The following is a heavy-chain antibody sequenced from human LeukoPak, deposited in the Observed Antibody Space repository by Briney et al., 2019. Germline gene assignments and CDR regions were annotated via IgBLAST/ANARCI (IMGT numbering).Heavy chain of an antibody. D-gene: IGHD3-10*01. Sequence: PGGSLRLSCAASGFTFSSYAMHWVRQAPGKGLEWVAVISYDGSNKYYADSVKGRFTISRDNSKNTLYLQMNSLRAEDTAVYYCAKDRRLYDYGSGSYFDYWGQGTLVTVSS. CDR3: AKDRRLYDYGSGSYFDY. J-gene: IGHJ4*02. CDR2: ISYDGSNK. V-gene: IGHV3-30-3*01. CDR1: GFTFSSYA.